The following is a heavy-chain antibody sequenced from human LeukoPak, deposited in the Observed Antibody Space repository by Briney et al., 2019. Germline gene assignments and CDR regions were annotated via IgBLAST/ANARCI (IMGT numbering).Heavy chain of an antibody. Sequence: ASVNVSCKASGYTFTSYGISWVRQAPGQGLEWMGWISAYNGNTNYAQKLQGRVTMTTDTSTSTAYMELRSLRSDDTAVYYCAREVYYDSSGYLDYWGQGTLVTVSS. V-gene: IGHV1-18*01. CDR2: ISAYNGNT. CDR3: AREVYYDSSGYLDY. D-gene: IGHD3-22*01. CDR1: GYTFTSYG. J-gene: IGHJ4*02.